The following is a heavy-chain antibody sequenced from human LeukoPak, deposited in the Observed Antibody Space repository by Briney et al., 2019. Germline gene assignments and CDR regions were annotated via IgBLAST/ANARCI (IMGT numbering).Heavy chain of an antibody. D-gene: IGHD1-26*01. J-gene: IGHJ4*02. CDR3: ASGSYDGIDY. CDR2: ISYDGSNK. V-gene: IGHV3-30-3*01. CDR1: GFTFSSYA. Sequence: GGSLRLSCAASGFTFSSYAMHWVRQAPGKGLEWVAVISYDGSNKYYADSVKGRFTISRDNAKNSLYLQMNSLRAEDTAVYYCASGSYDGIDYWGQGTLVTVSS.